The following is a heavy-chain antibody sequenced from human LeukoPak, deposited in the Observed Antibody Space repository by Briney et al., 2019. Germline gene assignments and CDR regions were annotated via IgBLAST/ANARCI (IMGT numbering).Heavy chain of an antibody. V-gene: IGHV1-2*06. D-gene: IGHD1-1*01. Sequence: ASVKVSCKASGYTFTGYYMHWVRQAPGQGLEWMGRINPNSGGTNYAQKFQGRVTMTRDTSISTAYMELSGLRSDDTAVYYCAREAGYNWNDDLDYWGQGTLVTVSS. J-gene: IGHJ4*02. CDR3: AREAGYNWNDDLDY. CDR2: INPNSGGT. CDR1: GYTFTGYY.